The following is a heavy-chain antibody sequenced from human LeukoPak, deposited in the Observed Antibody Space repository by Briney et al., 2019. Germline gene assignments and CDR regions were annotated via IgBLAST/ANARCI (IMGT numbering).Heavy chain of an antibody. CDR1: GSTFSSYG. CDR2: ISYDGSNK. CDR3: AKDLTHEPRGSLYYYDMEV. Sequence: GGSLRLSCAASGSTFSSYGMHWVRQAPGRGLEWVAVISYDGSNKYYADSVKGRFTISRDNSKNTLYLQMDSLRAEDTAVYYCAKDLTHEPRGSLYYYDMEVWGQGTTVTVSS. D-gene: IGHD3-10*01. J-gene: IGHJ6*02. V-gene: IGHV3-30*18.